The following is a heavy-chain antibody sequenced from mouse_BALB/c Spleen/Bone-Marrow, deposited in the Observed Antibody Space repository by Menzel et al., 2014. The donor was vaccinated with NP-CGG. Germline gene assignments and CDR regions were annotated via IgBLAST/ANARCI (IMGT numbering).Heavy chain of an antibody. Sequence: VQLQESGPGLVAPSQSLSITCTVSGFSLTSYGVHWIRQPPGKGLEWLGVIWAGGSANYKSALMSRLSISKDNSKSQVFLKMNSLQTDDTAMYYCARGGYGYDGTSAYWGQGTLVTVSA. CDR3: ARGGYGYDGTSAY. CDR1: GFSLTSYG. J-gene: IGHJ3*01. V-gene: IGHV2-9*02. CDR2: IWAGGSA. D-gene: IGHD2-2*01.